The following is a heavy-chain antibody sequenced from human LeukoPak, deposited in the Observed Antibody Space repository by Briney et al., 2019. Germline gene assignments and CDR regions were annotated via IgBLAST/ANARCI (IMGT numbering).Heavy chain of an antibody. D-gene: IGHD6-6*01. CDR3: ARCSSSGGVDY. J-gene: IGHJ4*02. CDR1: GGSISSSSYY. V-gene: IGHV4-39*01. Sequence: NPSETLSLTCTVSGGSISSSSYYWGWIRQPPGKGLEWIGSIYYSGSTYYNPSLKSRVTISVDTSKNQFSLKLRSVTAADTAVYYCARCSSSGGVDYWGQGTLVTVSS. CDR2: IYYSGST.